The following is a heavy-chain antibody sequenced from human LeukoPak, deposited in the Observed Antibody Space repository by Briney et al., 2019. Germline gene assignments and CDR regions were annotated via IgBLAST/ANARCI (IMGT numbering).Heavy chain of an antibody. D-gene: IGHD3-22*01. CDR2: IYYSGST. CDR3: AREASYYDSSGYYTDAFDI. V-gene: IGHV4-31*03. Sequence: SETLSLTCTVSGGSISSGGYYWSWIRQHPGKGLEWIGYIYYSGSTYYNPSLKSRVTISVDTSKNQFPLKLSSVTAADTAVYYCAREASYYDSSGYYTDAFDIWGQGTMVTVSS. CDR1: GGSISSGGYY. J-gene: IGHJ3*02.